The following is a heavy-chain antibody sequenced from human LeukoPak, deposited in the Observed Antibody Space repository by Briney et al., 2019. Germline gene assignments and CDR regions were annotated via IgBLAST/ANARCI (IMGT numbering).Heavy chain of an antibody. CDR1: GGSISNYY. CDR3: ARVTHAYNYGSEY. CDR2: IYYSGST. J-gene: IGHJ4*02. Sequence: SETLSLTCTVSGGSISNYYWSWIRQPPGKGLEWIGYIYYSGSTTYNPSLKSRVTISVDTSKNQFSLKLSSVTAADTAVYYCARVTHAYNYGSEYWGQGTLVTVSS. V-gene: IGHV4-59*01. D-gene: IGHD5-18*01.